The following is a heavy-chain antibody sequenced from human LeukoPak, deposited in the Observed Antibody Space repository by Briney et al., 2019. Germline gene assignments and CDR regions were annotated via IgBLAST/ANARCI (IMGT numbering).Heavy chain of an antibody. CDR2: INPNSGGT. CDR1: GYTFTGYY. CDR3: ARVGTDKASYYYYMDV. J-gene: IGHJ6*03. V-gene: IGHV1-2*06. D-gene: IGHD1-1*01. Sequence: ASVKVSCKASGYTFTGYYMHWVRQAPGQGLEWMGRINPNSGGTNYAQKFQGRVTMTRDTSISTAYTELSRLRSDDTAVYYCARVGTDKASYYYYMDVWGKGTTVTVSS.